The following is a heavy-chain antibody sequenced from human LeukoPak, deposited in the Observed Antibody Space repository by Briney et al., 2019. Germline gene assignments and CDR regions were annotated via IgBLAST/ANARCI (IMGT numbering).Heavy chain of an antibody. Sequence: GGSLRLSCAASGFTFSTYAMSWVRQAPGKGLEWVSAISGSGGSTYYADSVKGRLTISRDNSKNTLYLQMNSLRADDTAAYYCAKGVAMGYYGSGSPVDYWGQGTLVTVSS. J-gene: IGHJ4*02. CDR3: AKGVAMGYYGSGSPVDY. V-gene: IGHV3-23*01. D-gene: IGHD3-10*01. CDR1: GFTFSTYA. CDR2: ISGSGGST.